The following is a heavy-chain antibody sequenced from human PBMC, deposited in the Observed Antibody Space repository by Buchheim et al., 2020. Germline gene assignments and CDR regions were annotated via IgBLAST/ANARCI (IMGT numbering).Heavy chain of an antibody. CDR2: INYSGST. J-gene: IGHJ4*02. CDR3: ARCGYHDSSGYYHTFDY. V-gene: IGHV4-31*03. CDR1: GDSISSGGFF. D-gene: IGHD3-22*01. Sequence: QVQLQESGPGLVKPSQTLSLTCTVSGDSISSGGFFWSWIRQHPGKGLEWIGYINYSGSTYYNPSLKRRLTISVDTSQNQFSLKLSSVTAADTAVYYCARCGYHDSSGYYHTFDYWGQGTL.